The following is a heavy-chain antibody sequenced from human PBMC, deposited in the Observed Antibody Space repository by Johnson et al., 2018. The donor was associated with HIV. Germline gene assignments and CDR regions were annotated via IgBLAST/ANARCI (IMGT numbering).Heavy chain of an antibody. D-gene: IGHD3-9*01. V-gene: IGHV3-30*03. J-gene: IGHJ3*01. CDR1: GFIFSGFG. CDR3: ARERFSDILTGYHAFDV. CDR2: ISYDGGNK. Sequence: QVQLVESGGGVVQPGRSLRLSCAASGFIFSGFGLHWVRQAPGKGLEWVASISYDGGNKYYADSVRGRITISRDNSKNTLYLQMNGLRAEDTAVYYCARERFSDILTGYHAFDVWGQGTMVTVSS.